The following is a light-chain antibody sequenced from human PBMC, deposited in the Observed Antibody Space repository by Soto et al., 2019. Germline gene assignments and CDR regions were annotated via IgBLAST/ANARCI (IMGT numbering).Light chain of an antibody. V-gene: IGKV3-15*01. CDR2: GAS. CDR3: QRYNLWPRT. Sequence: EIVMTQSPATLSVSPGERATLSCRASQSVSSNLAWYQQKPGQAPRLLIYGASTRATGIPARFGGSGSGTDFTLTMSSLQSEDFAVYYCQRYNLWPRTFGQGTNVEIK. J-gene: IGKJ1*01. CDR1: QSVSSN.